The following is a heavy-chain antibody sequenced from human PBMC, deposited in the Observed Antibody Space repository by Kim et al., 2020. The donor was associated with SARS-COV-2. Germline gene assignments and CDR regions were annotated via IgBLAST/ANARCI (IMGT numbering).Heavy chain of an antibody. D-gene: IGHD3-9*01. V-gene: IGHV3-30*02. Sequence: DSVKGRFTISRDNSKNTLYLQMNSLRAEDTAVYYCAKGWGIYDILTGYYHWGQGTLVTVSS. CDR3: AKGWGIYDILTGYYH. J-gene: IGHJ5*02.